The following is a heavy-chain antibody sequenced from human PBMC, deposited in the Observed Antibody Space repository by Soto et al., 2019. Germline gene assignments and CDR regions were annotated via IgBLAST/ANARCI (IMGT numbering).Heavy chain of an antibody. CDR3: TRDASRDSSARGWFDP. CDR2: ISSNSAYI. D-gene: IGHD6-13*01. V-gene: IGHV3-21*01. Sequence: GGSLRLSCAASGFTFRSFTMNWVRQAPGKGLEWVSTISSNSAYIYYTDALRGRFTISRDNAKNSLHLQMNSLRAEDTAVYYCTRDASRDSSARGWFDPWGPETLVTVSS. J-gene: IGHJ5*02. CDR1: GFTFRSFT.